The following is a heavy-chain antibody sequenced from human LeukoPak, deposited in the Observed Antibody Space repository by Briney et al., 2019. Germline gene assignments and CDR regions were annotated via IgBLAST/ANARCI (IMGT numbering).Heavy chain of an antibody. CDR2: IYSGGSS. J-gene: IGHJ3*02. D-gene: IGHD3-22*01. CDR1: GFTVGSNY. Sequence: GGSLRLSCAASGFTVGSNYMSWVRQAPGKGLEWVSVIYSGGSSYYADSVKGRFTISRDNSKNTLYLQMNSLRAEDTAVYYCARESTYDSSGYYPGEAFDIWGQGTMVTVSS. CDR3: ARESTYDSSGYYPGEAFDI. V-gene: IGHV3-66*01.